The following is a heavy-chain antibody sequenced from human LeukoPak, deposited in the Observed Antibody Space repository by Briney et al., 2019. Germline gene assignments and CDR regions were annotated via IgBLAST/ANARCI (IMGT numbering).Heavy chain of an antibody. CDR2: IYSDGST. CDR1: GFTFSSYA. CDR3: ASGGSGSYGY. D-gene: IGHD3-10*01. V-gene: IGHV3-23*03. Sequence: GGSLRLSCAASGFTFSSYAMSWVRQAPGKGLEWVSVIYSDGSTFYADSVKGRFTISRDNSKNTVYLQMNSLIAEDTALYYCASGGSGSYGYWGQGTLVAVSS. J-gene: IGHJ4*02.